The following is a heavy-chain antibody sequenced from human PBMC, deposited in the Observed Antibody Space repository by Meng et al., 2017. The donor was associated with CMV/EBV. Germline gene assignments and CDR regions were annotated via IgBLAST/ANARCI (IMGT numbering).Heavy chain of an antibody. Sequence: GESLKISCAASGFTVSSNYMGWIRQAPGRGLEWVSYISNSGNTIHYADSVKGRFTISRDNAKNSLYLQMNSLRAEDAAVYYCARDQKGLRLKWAYYYGMDVWGQGTTVTVSS. V-gene: IGHV3-11*01. CDR3: ARDQKGLRLKWAYYYGMDV. CDR2: ISNSGNTI. J-gene: IGHJ6*02. D-gene: IGHD3-16*01. CDR1: GFTVSSNY.